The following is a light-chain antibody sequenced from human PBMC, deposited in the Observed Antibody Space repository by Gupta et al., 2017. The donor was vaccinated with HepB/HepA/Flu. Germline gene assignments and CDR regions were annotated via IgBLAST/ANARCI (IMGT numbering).Light chain of an antibody. CDR2: DAS. CDR3: QQYDNLLLLT. V-gene: IGKV1-33*01. Sequence: DIQMTQSPSSLSASVGDRVTITCQASQDISNYLNWDQQKPWKAPKLLIYDASNLETGVPSRFSGSGSGTDFTFTISSLQPEDIATYYCQQYDNLLLLTFGGGTKVEIK. J-gene: IGKJ4*01. CDR1: QDISNY.